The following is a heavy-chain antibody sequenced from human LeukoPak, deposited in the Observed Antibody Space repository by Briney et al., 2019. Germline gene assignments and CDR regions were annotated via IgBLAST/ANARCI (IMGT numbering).Heavy chain of an antibody. D-gene: IGHD6-6*01. CDR2: IGGSGGST. J-gene: IGHJ5*02. V-gene: IGHV3-23*01. Sequence: PGRALRLSCAASGFTFSSYAMSWVRQAPGKGLEWVSAIGGSGGSTYYADSVKGRFTISRDNSKNTLYLQMNSLRAEDTAVYYCAKAIAARPGWFDPWGQGTLVTVSS. CDR3: AKAIAARPGWFDP. CDR1: GFTFSSYA.